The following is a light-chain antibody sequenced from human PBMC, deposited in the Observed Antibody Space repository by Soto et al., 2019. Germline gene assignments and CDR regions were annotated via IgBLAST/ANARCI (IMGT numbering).Light chain of an antibody. V-gene: IGKV1-5*03. Sequence: DIQMTQSPSTLSASEGDRVTITCRTSLSISGRLAWYQQEPGKAPKLLIHKSSSLESVVPSRFSGSGSGTEFTLTISSLQPDYFATYYCQQYNSDSSFVQGTKLEIK. CDR3: QQYNSDSS. CDR2: KSS. J-gene: IGKJ2*01. CDR1: LSISGR.